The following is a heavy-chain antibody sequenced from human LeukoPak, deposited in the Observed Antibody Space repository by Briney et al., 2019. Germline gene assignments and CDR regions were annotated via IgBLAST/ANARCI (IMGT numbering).Heavy chain of an antibody. Sequence: GGSLRLSCAASGFPFSNHAMSWVRQPPGKGLEWVSAISNGNTYYADSVRGRFTISRDVSKNVVYLQMNSLRDEDTALYYCVREAGYCASVCLKSNWFDPWGQGTLVTVSS. CDR1: GFPFSNHA. D-gene: IGHD2-21*02. CDR3: VREAGYCASVCLKSNWFDP. V-gene: IGHV3-23*01. J-gene: IGHJ5*02. CDR2: ISNGNT.